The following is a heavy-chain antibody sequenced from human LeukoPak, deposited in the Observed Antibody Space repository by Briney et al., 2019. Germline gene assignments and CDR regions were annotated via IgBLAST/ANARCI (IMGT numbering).Heavy chain of an antibody. Sequence: GGSLRLSCAASGFSLKTFWIHWIRQAPGGRLVWVSRISPDGSITTYADSVKGRFAISRDNAKNTLYLEMNRLRADDSAIYYCVSDSGLRSGGDSWGQGTLVTVSS. V-gene: IGHV3-74*01. J-gene: IGHJ4*02. CDR2: ISPDGSIT. D-gene: IGHD1-26*01. CDR3: VSDSGLRSGGDS. CDR1: GFSLKTFW.